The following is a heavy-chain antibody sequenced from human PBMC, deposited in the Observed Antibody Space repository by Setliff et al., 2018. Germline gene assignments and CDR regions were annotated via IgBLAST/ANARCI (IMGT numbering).Heavy chain of an antibody. CDR1: GFTFSSYA. D-gene: IGHD3-22*01. V-gene: IGHV3-23*01. CDR2: VSGSGGST. J-gene: IGHJ4*02. Sequence: PGGSLRLSCAASGFTFSSYAMSWVRQAPGKGLEWVSGVSGSGGSTYYTDSVKGRFTISRDNSKNTLYLQMNSLRAEDTAVYYCAKDSSYSMIVVVIPFDYWGQGTLVTVSS. CDR3: AKDSSYSMIVVVIPFDY.